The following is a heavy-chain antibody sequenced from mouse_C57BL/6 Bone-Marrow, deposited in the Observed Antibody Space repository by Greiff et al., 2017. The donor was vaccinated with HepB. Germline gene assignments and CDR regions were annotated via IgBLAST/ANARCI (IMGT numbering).Heavy chain of an antibody. Sequence: VQLQQSGPELVKPGASVKLSCKASGYTFTSYDINWVQQRPGQGLEWIGWIYPRDGSTKYNEKFKGKATLTVDTSSSTAYMELHSLTSEDSAVYLCARSYGSSSYAMDYWGQGTSVTVA. CDR3: ARSYGSSSYAMDY. CDR2: IYPRDGST. V-gene: IGHV1-85*01. CDR1: GYTFTSYD. D-gene: IGHD1-1*01. J-gene: IGHJ4*01.